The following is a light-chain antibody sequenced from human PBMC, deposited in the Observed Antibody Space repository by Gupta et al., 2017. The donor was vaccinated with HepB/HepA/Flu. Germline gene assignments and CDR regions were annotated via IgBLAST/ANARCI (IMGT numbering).Light chain of an antibody. J-gene: IGLJ3*02. V-gene: IGLV2-23*02. CDR3: CSDAGSTTWV. CDR1: SSDIGNYNF. Sequence: SALTQPASVSGSPGQSITISCTGTSSDIGNYNFVSWYQPHPGRPPNLMIYEVSKRPSGVAIRFSASKSGNTASLTISVRKEEDEADYHCCSDAGSTTWVFGGGTKLTVL. CDR2: EVS.